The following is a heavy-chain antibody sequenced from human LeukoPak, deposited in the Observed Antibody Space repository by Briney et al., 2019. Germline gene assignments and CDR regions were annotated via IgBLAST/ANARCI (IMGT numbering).Heavy chain of an antibody. Sequence: GGSLRLSCAASGFTFSSYNMNWVRQAPGKGLEWVSTISSSSTYIFYADSVKGRFTISRDNAKSSLYLQMNSLRAEDTALYYCARAYGKWNDVYFYAFDLWGQGTMVTVSS. CDR2: ISSSSTYI. D-gene: IGHD1-20*01. CDR1: GFTFSSYN. V-gene: IGHV3-21*04. J-gene: IGHJ3*01. CDR3: ARAYGKWNDVYFYAFDL.